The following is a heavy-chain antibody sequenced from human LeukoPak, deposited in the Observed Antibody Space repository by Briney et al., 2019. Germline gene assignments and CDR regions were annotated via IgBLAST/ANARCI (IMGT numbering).Heavy chain of an antibody. CDR1: GFTFSSYG. CDR2: ISYDGSNK. Sequence: GGSLRLSCAASGFTFSSYGMHWVRQAPGKGLEWVAVISYDGSNKYYADSVKGRFTISRDNSKNTLYLQMNSLRAEDTALYYCAKDMRAMATSGIDYWGQGTLVTVSS. D-gene: IGHD5-18*01. V-gene: IGHV3-30*18. CDR3: AKDMRAMATSGIDY. J-gene: IGHJ4*02.